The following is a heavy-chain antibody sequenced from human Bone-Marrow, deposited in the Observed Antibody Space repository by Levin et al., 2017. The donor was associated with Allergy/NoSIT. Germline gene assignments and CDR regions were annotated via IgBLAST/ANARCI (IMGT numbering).Heavy chain of an antibody. CDR1: GFTFSSYA. CDR2: ISYDGSNK. D-gene: IGHD6-19*01. V-gene: IGHV3-30-3*01. J-gene: IGHJ4*02. Sequence: PGGSLRLSCAASGFTFSSYAMHWVRQAPGKGLEWVAVISYDGSNKYYADSVKGRFTISRDNSKNTLYLQMNSLRAEDTAVYYCARQASGWPPLYWGQGTLVTVSS. CDR3: ARQASGWPPLY.